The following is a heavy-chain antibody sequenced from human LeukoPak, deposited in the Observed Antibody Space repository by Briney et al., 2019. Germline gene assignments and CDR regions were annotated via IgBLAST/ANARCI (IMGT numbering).Heavy chain of an antibody. Sequence: GESLKISCKGSGYSFTSYWIGWVRQMPGKGLEWMGIIYPGDSDTRYSPSFQGQVTISADKSISTAYLQWSCLKASDTAMYYCARLIGELSDAFDIWGQGTMVTVSS. CDR3: ARLIGELSDAFDI. V-gene: IGHV5-51*01. J-gene: IGHJ3*02. CDR1: GYSFTSYW. CDR2: IYPGDSDT. D-gene: IGHD1-26*01.